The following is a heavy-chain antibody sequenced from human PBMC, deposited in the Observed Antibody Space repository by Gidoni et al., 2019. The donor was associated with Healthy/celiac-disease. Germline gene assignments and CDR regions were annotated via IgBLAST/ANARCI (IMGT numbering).Heavy chain of an antibody. D-gene: IGHD6-6*01. CDR1: GGSFSGYY. CDR3: ARNRRIAARPRWFDP. Sequence: AVYGGSFSGYYWSWIRQPPGKGLEWIGEINHSGSTNYNPSLKSRVTISVDTSKNQFSLKLSSVTAADTAVYYCARNRRIAARPRWFDPWGQGTLVTVSS. CDR2: INHSGST. V-gene: IGHV4-34*01. J-gene: IGHJ5*02.